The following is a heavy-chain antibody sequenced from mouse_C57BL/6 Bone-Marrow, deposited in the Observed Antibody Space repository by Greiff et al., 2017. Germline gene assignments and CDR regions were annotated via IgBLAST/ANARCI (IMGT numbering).Heavy chain of an antibody. CDR2: INPSSGYT. V-gene: IGHV1-4*01. Sequence: VQLQQSGAELVRPGASVKMSCKASGYTFTSDTMHWVKQRPGQGLEWIGYINPSSGYTKYNQKFQDKATLTADKSSSTAYMQLSSLTSEDSAVYYCSRFLYAMDYWGQGTSVTVSS. CDR1: GYTFTSDT. J-gene: IGHJ4*01. CDR3: SRFLYAMDY.